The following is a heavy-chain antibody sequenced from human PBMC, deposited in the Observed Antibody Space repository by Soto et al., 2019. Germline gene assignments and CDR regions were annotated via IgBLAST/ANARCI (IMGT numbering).Heavy chain of an antibody. Sequence: PGGSLRLSCAASGFTFSSYWMSWVRQAPGKGLEWVANIKQDGSEKYYVDSVEGRFTISRDNAKNSLYLQMNSLRAEDTAVYYCARGRRYCSSTSCYTGGAFDIWGQGTMVTVSS. CDR2: IKQDGSEK. D-gene: IGHD2-2*02. CDR1: GFTFSSYW. J-gene: IGHJ3*02. CDR3: ARGRRYCSSTSCYTGGAFDI. V-gene: IGHV3-7*03.